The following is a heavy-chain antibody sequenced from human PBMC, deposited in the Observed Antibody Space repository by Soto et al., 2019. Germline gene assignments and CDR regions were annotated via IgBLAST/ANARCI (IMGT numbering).Heavy chain of an antibody. V-gene: IGHV4-34*01. CDR1: GGSFSGYY. D-gene: IGHD6-13*01. CDR3: ARGQDGIAAAGTVNPYYYYGMDV. Sequence: ETVSLTCAVYGGSFSGYYWSWIRQPPGKGLEWIGEINHSGSTNYNPSLKSRVTISVDTSKNQFSLKLSSVTAADTAVYYCARGQDGIAAAGTVNPYYYYGMDVWGQGTTV. CDR2: INHSGST. J-gene: IGHJ6*02.